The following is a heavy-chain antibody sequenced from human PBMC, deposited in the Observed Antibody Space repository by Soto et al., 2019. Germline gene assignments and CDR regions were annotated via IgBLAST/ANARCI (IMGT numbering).Heavy chain of an antibody. V-gene: IGHV3-48*03. J-gene: IGHJ5*02. Sequence: EVQLVESGGGLVQPAGSLRLSCAASGFTFNNYEMHWDRQAPGKGLEWISYISNTETAIYYADSVTGRFTISIDNAKRSLYLQMNSPTVDDTAVYYCAREMPTNLPYFDPWGQGTMVTVSS. CDR2: ISNTETAI. D-gene: IGHD3-9*01. CDR3: AREMPTNLPYFDP. CDR1: GFTFNNYE.